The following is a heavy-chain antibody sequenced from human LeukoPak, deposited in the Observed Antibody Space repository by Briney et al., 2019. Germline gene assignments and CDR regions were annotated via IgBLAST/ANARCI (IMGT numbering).Heavy chain of an antibody. CDR2: IYTSGST. J-gene: IGHJ4*02. CDR3: ARDWGYDSFDY. V-gene: IGHV4-4*07. Sequence: SETLSLTCTVSGGSISSYYWSWIRQPAGKGLGWIGRIYTSGSTNYNPSLKSRVTMSVDTSKNQFSLKLSSVTAADTAVYYCARDWGYDSFDYWGQGTLVTVSS. CDR1: GGSISSYY. D-gene: IGHD3-3*01.